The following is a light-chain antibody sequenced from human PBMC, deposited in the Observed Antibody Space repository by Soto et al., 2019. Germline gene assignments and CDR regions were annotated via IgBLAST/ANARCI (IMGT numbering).Light chain of an antibody. CDR1: QGYRSD. J-gene: IGKJ2*02. Sequence: AIQVTQSPSSLSASVGDRVTITCRATQGYRSDLDWYQQKPGKAPKLLIYAATDLQAEVPSRFSGSGSGTDFTLTISRLQAEDFAPYYCLQGNDFQCTFGQGTKLEIK. V-gene: IGKV1-6*01. CDR2: AAT. CDR3: LQGNDFQCT.